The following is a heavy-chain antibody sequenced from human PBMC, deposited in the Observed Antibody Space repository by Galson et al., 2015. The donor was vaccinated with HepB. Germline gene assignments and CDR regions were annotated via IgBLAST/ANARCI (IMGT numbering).Heavy chain of an antibody. CDR1: GFTFSDYY. V-gene: IGHV3-11*01. J-gene: IGHJ3*02. CDR3: AGWDGDYLLGAFDI. CDR2: ISSSGSTI. Sequence: SLRLSCAASGFTFSDYYMSWIRQAPGKGLEWVSYISSSGSTIYYEDSEEGRFTISRDNAKNSLYLQMNSLRAEDTAVYYCAGWDGDYLLGAFDIWGQGTMVTVSS. D-gene: IGHD4-17*01.